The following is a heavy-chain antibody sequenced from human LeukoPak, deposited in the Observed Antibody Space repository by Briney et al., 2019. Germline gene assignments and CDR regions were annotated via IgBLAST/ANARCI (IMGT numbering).Heavy chain of an antibody. CDR2: IWSDGSNR. V-gene: IGHV3-33*01. Sequence: GGSLRLSCVASRYIFSHYGMHWVRQAPGRGLEWVSVIWSDGSNRFSAGSVKGRFTISRDNSQRTEFLQMNSLRDEVTRMYYCARDAQRGFDYSNSLKYWGHGILVTVSS. J-gene: IGHJ4*01. CDR3: ARDAQRGFDYSNSLKY. D-gene: IGHD4-11*01. CDR1: RYIFSHYG.